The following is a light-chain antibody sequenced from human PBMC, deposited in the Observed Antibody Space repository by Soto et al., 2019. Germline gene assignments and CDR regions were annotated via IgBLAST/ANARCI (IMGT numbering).Light chain of an antibody. Sequence: IVLTQSPGTLSLSPGERATLFCRASQSMSNYLAWYQQKPGQAPRLLIYGASSRAAGVPDRFSGSGSGTDFTLTISGLQSEDFAVYYCQQGHNWPLTFGQGTRLEI. CDR1: QSMSNY. CDR2: GAS. CDR3: QQGHNWPLT. J-gene: IGKJ2*01. V-gene: IGKV3-11*01.